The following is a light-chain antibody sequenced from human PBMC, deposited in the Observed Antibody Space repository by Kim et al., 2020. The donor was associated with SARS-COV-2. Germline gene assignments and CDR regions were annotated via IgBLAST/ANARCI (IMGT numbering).Light chain of an antibody. CDR2: AAS. CDR1: QDIANA. J-gene: IGKJ1*01. V-gene: IGKV1-27*01. CDR3: QKYNSAPWT. Sequence: ASVGDRVTSTCRASQDIANAVAWYQQKPGKVPQVLIYAASTLQSGVPSRFSGSGSGTEFTLTIGSLQTEDVATYYCQKYNSAPWTFGPGTKVDIK.